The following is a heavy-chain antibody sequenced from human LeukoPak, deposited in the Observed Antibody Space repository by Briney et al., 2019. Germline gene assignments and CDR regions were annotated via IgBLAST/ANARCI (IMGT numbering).Heavy chain of an antibody. Sequence: GGSLRLSCAASGFTFSSYAMSWVRQAPGKGLEWVSAISGSGGSTYYADSVKGRFTISRDNSKNTLYLQMNSLRAEDTAVYYCAKEGERWLQSLGDYFDYWGQGTLVTVSS. J-gene: IGHJ4*02. CDR1: GFTFSSYA. CDR2: ISGSGGST. D-gene: IGHD5-24*01. CDR3: AKEGERWLQSLGDYFDY. V-gene: IGHV3-23*01.